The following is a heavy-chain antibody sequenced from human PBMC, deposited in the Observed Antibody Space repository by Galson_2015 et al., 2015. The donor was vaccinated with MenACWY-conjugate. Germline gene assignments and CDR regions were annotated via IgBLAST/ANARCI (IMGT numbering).Heavy chain of an antibody. Sequence: SLRLSCAASGFTFSSYEMNWVRQAPGKGLEWVSYIGSRSSMIYYADSVKGRFTVSRDNAKNSLYLQMNSLRAEDTAVYFCATSWGGDSRYFDLWGRGTLVTVSS. V-gene: IGHV3-48*03. D-gene: IGHD2-21*01. CDR2: IGSRSSMI. J-gene: IGHJ2*01. CDR1: GFTFSSYE. CDR3: ATSWGGDSRYFDL.